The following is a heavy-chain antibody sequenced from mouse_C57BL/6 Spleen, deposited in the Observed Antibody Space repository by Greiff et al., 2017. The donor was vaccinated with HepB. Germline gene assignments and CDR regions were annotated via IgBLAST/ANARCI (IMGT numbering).Heavy chain of an antibody. J-gene: IGHJ3*01. CDR2: IDPENGDT. CDR1: GFNIKDDY. V-gene: IGHV14-4*01. Sequence: EVQLQQSGAELVRPGASVKLSCTASGFNIKDDYMHWVKQRPEQGLEWIGWIDPENGDTEYASKFQGKATITAETSSNTAYLQLSSLTSEDTAVYYCTRGAWFAYWGQGTLVTVSA. CDR3: TRGAWFAY.